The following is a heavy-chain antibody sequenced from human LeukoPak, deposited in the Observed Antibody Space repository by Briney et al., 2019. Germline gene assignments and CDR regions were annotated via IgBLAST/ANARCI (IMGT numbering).Heavy chain of an antibody. Sequence: GGSLRLSCAASGFVLSDYGMHCVRQAPGKGLEWVAFVRNDGSNEYYVGSVKGRFTISRDKSKNTLYLQMNSLRAEDTAVYSCAKESDSGYHSEGPKNWGLGTLVTVSS. J-gene: IGHJ4*02. V-gene: IGHV3-30*02. CDR3: AKESDSGYHSEGPKN. D-gene: IGHD5-12*01. CDR1: GFVLSDYG. CDR2: VRNDGSNE.